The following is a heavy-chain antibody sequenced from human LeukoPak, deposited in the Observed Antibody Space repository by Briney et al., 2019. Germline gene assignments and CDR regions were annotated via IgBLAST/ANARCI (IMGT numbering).Heavy chain of an antibody. D-gene: IGHD6-19*01. CDR1: GGSISSSSYY. Sequence: SETLSLTCTVSGGSISSSSYYWGWIRQPPGKGLEWIGRIYYSGSTYYNPSLKSRVTISVDTSKNQFSMELSSVTAADTAVYYCARTQEAGYSSGWYDSYYYYYMDVWGKGTTVTISS. CDR2: IYYSGST. J-gene: IGHJ6*03. V-gene: IGHV4-39*07. CDR3: ARTQEAGYSSGWYDSYYYYYMDV.